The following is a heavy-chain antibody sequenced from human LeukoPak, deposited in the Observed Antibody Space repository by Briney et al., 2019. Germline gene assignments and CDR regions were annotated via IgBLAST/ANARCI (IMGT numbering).Heavy chain of an antibody. CDR3: AGLIGYCSGGSCPLGPYYFDY. CDR2: IYPGDSDT. D-gene: IGHD2-15*01. J-gene: IGHJ4*02. V-gene: IGHV5-51*01. CDR1: GYSFTSYR. Sequence: RGESLKISCKGSGYSFTSYRIGWVRQMPGKGLEWMGIIYPGDSDTRYSPSFQGQVTISADKSISTAYLQWSSLKASDTAMYYCAGLIGYCSGGSCPLGPYYFDYWGQGTLVTVSS.